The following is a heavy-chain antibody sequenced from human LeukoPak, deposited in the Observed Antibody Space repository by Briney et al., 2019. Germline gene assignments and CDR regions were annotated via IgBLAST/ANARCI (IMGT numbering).Heavy chain of an antibody. CDR2: INHSGST. CDR3: ARGIRDVYDFWSSYSPRVAFDI. D-gene: IGHD3-3*01. CDR1: GGSFSGYY. Sequence: SETLSLTCAVYGGSFSGYYWSWIRQPPGKGLEWIGEINHSGSTNYNPSLKSRVTISVDTSKNQFSLKLSSVTAADTAVYYCARGIRDVYDFWSSYSPRVAFDIWGQGTMVTVSS. J-gene: IGHJ3*02. V-gene: IGHV4-34*01.